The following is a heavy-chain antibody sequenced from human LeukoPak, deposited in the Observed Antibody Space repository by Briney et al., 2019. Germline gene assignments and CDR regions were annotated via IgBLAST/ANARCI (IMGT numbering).Heavy chain of an antibody. J-gene: IGHJ3*02. CDR3: WRGGGATLGAAFDI. CDR2: VSPYNGNT. V-gene: IGHV1-18*01. Sequence: GASVKVSCKASGYTFTNYGVTWVRQAPGQGLEWMGWVSPYNGNTHYAQKFQGRVIITTDTSTSTAYVELRSLTSDATAWDYCWRGGGATLGAAFDIWGQGTMVTASS. D-gene: IGHD3-16*01. CDR1: GYTFTNYG.